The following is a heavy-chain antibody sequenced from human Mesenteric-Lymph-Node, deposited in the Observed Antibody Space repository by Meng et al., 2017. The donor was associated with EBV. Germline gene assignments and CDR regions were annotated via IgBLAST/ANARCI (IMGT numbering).Heavy chain of an antibody. CDR2: ISYDGSNK. V-gene: IGHV3-30*16. D-gene: IGHD4-11*01. CDR1: GYTFTSYD. J-gene: IGHJ5*02. Sequence: QVQRVQSGAEVKKPGASVKVSCKASGYTFTSYDINWVRQAPGQGLEWVAFISYDGSNKYYADSVKGRFTISRDNSKNTLYLQMNSLRAEDTAVYYCAKVGRPLQYWLDPWGQGTLVTVSS. CDR3: AKVGRPLQYWLDP.